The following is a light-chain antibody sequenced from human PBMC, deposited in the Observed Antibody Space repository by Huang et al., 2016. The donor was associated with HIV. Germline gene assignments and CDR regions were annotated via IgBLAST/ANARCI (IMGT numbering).Light chain of an antibody. Sequence: ATQMTQSPASLSASVGDRVTITCRASQDIGNDLGWYQQRHVKAPKLLVSTASHLQSGVPARFTGSGSGTHFTLTISCLQPEDFATYYCLQDYTYPWTFGQGTKVEI. CDR2: TAS. CDR3: LQDYTYPWT. CDR1: QDIGND. V-gene: IGKV1-6*01. J-gene: IGKJ1*01.